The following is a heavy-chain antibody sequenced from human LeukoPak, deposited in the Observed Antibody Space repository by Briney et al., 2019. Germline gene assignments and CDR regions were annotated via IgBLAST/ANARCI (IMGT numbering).Heavy chain of an antibody. CDR1: GFTFSNYC. Sequence: PGGSLRLSCATSGFTFSNYCMSWVRQAPGKGLEWVANINQDGSEEYYVDSVRGRFTISRDNAKNSLYLQMNSLRAEDTAVYYCARPYDSNRDHSGYGYWGRGTLVTVSS. V-gene: IGHV3-7*02. J-gene: IGHJ4*02. CDR2: INQDGSEE. CDR3: ARPYDSNRDHSGYGY. D-gene: IGHD5-12*01.